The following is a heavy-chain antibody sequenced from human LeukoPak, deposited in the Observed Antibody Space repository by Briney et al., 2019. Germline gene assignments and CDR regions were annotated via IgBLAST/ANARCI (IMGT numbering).Heavy chain of an antibody. J-gene: IGHJ4*02. CDR3: ARDHDFWSGSPGD. V-gene: IGHV4-59*01. D-gene: IGHD3-3*01. CDR2: IYYSGST. Sequence: SETLSLTCTVSGGSISSYYWSWIRQPPGKGLEWIGYIYYSGSTNYNPSLKSRVTISVDTSKNQFSLKLSSVTAADTAVYYCARDHDFWSGSPGDWGQGTLVTVSS. CDR1: GGSISSYY.